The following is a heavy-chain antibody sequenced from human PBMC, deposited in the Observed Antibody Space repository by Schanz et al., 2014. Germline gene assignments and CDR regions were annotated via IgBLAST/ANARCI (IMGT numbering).Heavy chain of an antibody. CDR2: ISAYNHNK. J-gene: IGHJ4*02. V-gene: IGHV1-18*01. Sequence: QVQLVQSGAEVKKPGASVKVSCKAPGYTFTSYGISWVRQAPGQGLEWMGWISAYNHNKEYDQKFQGRVTMTTDTSTSTAYMALTDLRSDDTAVYYCARDRRFFDRDDLYYFDSWGQGTLVTVSS. CDR1: GYTFTSYG. CDR3: ARDRRFFDRDDLYYFDS. D-gene: IGHD3-3*01.